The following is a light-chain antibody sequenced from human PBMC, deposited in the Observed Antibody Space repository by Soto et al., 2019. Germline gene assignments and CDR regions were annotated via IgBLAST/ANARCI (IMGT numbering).Light chain of an antibody. CDR1: QSISSW. J-gene: IGKJ2*01. CDR2: KAS. V-gene: IGKV1-5*03. Sequence: DIQMTQSPSTLSASVGDRVTITCRASQSISSWLAWYQQKPGKAPKLLIYKASSLESGVPSRFSGSRSGTEFTLTISSLQPDDFATYYCQQYNSYPYTFGQGTKVDIK. CDR3: QQYNSYPYT.